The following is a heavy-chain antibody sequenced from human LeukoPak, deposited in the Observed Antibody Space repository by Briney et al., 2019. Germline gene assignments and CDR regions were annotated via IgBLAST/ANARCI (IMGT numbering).Heavy chain of an antibody. CDR3: AKDRGIISDY. Sequence: QSGGSLRLSCAASGFTFSSYGMSWVRQAPGKGLEWVSAISGSGGSTYYADSMKGRFTISRDNSKNTLYLQMNSLRAEDTAVYYCAKDRGIISDYWGQGTLVTVSS. D-gene: IGHD3-10*01. CDR2: ISGSGGST. CDR1: GFTFSSYG. J-gene: IGHJ4*02. V-gene: IGHV3-23*01.